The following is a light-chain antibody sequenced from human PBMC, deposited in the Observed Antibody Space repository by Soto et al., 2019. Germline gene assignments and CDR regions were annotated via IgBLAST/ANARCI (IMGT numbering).Light chain of an antibody. CDR1: QSVGSRY. J-gene: IGKJ2*01. Sequence: EIVLTQSPGTLSLSPGERATLSCRASQSVGSRYIAWYQQKPGQATRLLIYGASSSATGIPDRFSGGGSGTDFTLTSSRLEPEDFAGYYCQQNGGSPPYTFGQGTKTDIK. CDR2: GAS. V-gene: IGKV3-20*01. CDR3: QQNGGSPPYT.